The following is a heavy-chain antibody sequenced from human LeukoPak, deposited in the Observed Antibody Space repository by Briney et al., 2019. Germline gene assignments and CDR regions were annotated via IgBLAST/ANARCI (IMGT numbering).Heavy chain of an antibody. CDR1: GASIITSGC. CDR3: AKNNGSSDLNY. J-gene: IGHJ4*02. D-gene: IGHD2-15*01. V-gene: IGHV4-4*02. CDR2: IYYSGTT. Sequence: ASETLSLTCVVFGASIITSGCWTWVRQPPGKGLEWIGEIYYSGTTNYNPSLKSRVTISLDRSKNQFSLRLDSVTAADTAVYYCAKNNGSSDLNYWGQGTLVTVSS.